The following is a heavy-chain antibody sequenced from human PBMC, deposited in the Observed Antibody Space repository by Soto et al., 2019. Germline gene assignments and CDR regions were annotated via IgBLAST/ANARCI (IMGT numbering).Heavy chain of an antibody. CDR2: IIPILGIA. CDR3: ARDLGLGATFGY. J-gene: IGHJ4*02. D-gene: IGHD1-26*01. CDR1: GYTFTSYG. V-gene: IGHV1-69*10. Sequence: SVKVSCKASGYTFTSYGISWVRQAPGQGLEWMGWIIPILGIANYAQKFQGRVTITADKSTSTAYMELSSLRSEDTAVYYCARDLGLGATFGYWGQGTLVTVSS.